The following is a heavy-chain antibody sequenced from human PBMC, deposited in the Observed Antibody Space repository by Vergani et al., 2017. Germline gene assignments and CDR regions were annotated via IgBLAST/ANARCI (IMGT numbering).Heavy chain of an antibody. J-gene: IGHJ4*02. V-gene: IGHV4-39*01. Sequence: QVQLQESGPGLVKPSETLSLTCTVSGDSVISTDYHWCWIRQPPGKGLEWIGSMDCSGSTSYNPSLESRISISFETPKNQFSLRLTSVAAADTAVYYCASKRGACRAAYCHSYDFWGPGTLVGVSS. CDR3: ASKRGACRAAYCHSYDF. D-gene: IGHD2-15*01. CDR2: MDCSGST. CDR1: GDSVISTDYH.